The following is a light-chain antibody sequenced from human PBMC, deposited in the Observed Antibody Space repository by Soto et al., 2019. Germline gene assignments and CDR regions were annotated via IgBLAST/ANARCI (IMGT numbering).Light chain of an antibody. CDR2: DNN. CDR1: SSNIGNNY. V-gene: IGLV1-51*01. J-gene: IGLJ2*01. CDR3: GTWDSSLAVV. Sequence: QSVLTQPPSVSAAPGQKVTISCSGSSSNIGNNYVSWYQQVTGTAPKLLIYDNNKRPSGIPDRFSGSKSGTSATLGITGLQTGDEAEYYCGTWDSSLAVVFGGGTKVTVL.